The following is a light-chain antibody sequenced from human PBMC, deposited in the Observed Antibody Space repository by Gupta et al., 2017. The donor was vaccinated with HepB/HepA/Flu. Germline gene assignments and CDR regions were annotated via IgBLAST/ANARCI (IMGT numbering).Light chain of an antibody. CDR3: AAWDDSLNGV. CDR2: SNY. Sequence: SVLTQPPSASGTPGQRVTISCSGSSSNIGSNTVNWYQQLPGTAPKLLIYSNYQRPSGVPDRFSGSKSGTSASLAISGLQSEDEAVYYCAAWDDSLNGVFGGGTKLTVL. CDR1: SSNIGSNT. V-gene: IGLV1-44*01. J-gene: IGLJ2*01.